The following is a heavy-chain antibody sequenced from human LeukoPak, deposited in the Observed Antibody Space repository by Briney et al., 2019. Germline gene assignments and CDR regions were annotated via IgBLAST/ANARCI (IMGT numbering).Heavy chain of an antibody. CDR3: ASGDMGSLDL. V-gene: IGHV4-59*08. CDR2: IYYSGST. D-gene: IGHD7-27*01. J-gene: IGHJ2*01. CDR1: GGSISSYY. Sequence: SETLSLTCTVSGGSISSYYWSWIRQPPGKGLEWIGYIYYSGSTNYNSSLKSRVTISVDTSKNQFSLKLSSVSAADTAVYYCASGDMGSLDLWGRGTLVTVSS.